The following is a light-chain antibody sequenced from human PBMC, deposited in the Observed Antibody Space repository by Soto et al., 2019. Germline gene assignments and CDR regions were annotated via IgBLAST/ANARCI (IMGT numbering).Light chain of an antibody. CDR1: QSVSSSY. CDR3: QQYGSSQYT. Sequence: EIVLTQSPGTLSLSPGERATLSCRASQSVSSSYLAWYQQKPGQAPRLLIYGASSMATGIPDRFSGSVSGTDFTLTISRLEPEDFAVYYCQQYGSSQYTFGQGTKLEIK. CDR2: GAS. V-gene: IGKV3-20*01. J-gene: IGKJ2*01.